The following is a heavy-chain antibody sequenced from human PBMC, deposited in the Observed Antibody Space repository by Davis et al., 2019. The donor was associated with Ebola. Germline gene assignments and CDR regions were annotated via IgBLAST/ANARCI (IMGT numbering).Heavy chain of an antibody. CDR1: GFTFSSYA. V-gene: IGHV3-23*01. D-gene: IGHD2-15*01. CDR2: ISGSGGST. CDR3: ARGLIVVVLQDWFDP. Sequence: GGSLRLSCAASGFTFSSYAMSWVRQAPGKGLEWVSAISGSGGSTYYADSVKGRFTISRDDSKNTLYLQMNSLRAEDTAVYYCARGLIVVVLQDWFDPWGQGTLVTVSS. J-gene: IGHJ5*02.